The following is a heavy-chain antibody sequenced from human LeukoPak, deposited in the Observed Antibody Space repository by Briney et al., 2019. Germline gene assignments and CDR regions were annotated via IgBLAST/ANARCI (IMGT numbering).Heavy chain of an antibody. CDR2: IKSKGDGETT. D-gene: IGHD4/OR15-4a*01. J-gene: IGHJ4*02. V-gene: IGHV3-15*01. Sequence: GGSLRFSCAASRFTFSNAWMNWVRQAPGKGLEWVGRIKSKGDGETTDYAAPVQGRFTISRDDSNNMVYLQMNSLKFEDTAVYYCAIDEPNYAPYDFDYWGQGTLVTVSS. CDR1: RFTFSNAW. CDR3: AIDEPNYAPYDFDY.